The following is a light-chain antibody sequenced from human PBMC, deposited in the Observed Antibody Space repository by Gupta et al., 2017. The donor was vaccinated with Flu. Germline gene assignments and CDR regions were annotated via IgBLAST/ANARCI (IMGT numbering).Light chain of an antibody. J-gene: IGKJ2*01. Sequence: DTQMTQSPFSLSASVGDRVTITCRASQGVSTYLNWYQQKPGQAPKLLISAASTLRSGFPSRFSGSGSGTDFTLSISSLQREDVATYYCQQSVTAPYTFGQGTRVQI. V-gene: IGKV1-39*01. CDR3: QQSVTAPYT. CDR2: AAS. CDR1: QGVSTY.